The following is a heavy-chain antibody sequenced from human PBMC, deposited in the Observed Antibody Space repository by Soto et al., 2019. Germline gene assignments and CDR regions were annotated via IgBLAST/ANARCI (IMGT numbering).Heavy chain of an antibody. CDR2: ISSSSSTI. Sequence: EVQLVESGGGLVQPGGSLRLSCEASGFTLSSYSMNWARQAPGQGLEWVSYISSSSSTIYYADSVKGRFTISRDNAKNSLYLQMNSLRDEDTAVYYCARDNPRSSGWDVWGQGTTVIVSS. CDR3: ARDNPRSSGWDV. CDR1: GFTLSSYS. V-gene: IGHV3-48*02. J-gene: IGHJ6*02.